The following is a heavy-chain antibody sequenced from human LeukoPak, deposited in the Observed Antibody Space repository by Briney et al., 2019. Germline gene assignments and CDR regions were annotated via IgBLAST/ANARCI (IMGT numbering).Heavy chain of an antibody. V-gene: IGHV3-23*01. J-gene: IGHJ4*02. Sequence: GGSLRLSCAASGFTFSSYAMSWVRQAPGKGLEWVSAISGSGGSTYYADSVKGRFTISRDNSKNTLYLQMNSLRAEDTAVYYCAKEQEPIVVVPAAIGYWGQGTLVTVSS. CDR3: AKEQEPIVVVPAAIGY. CDR2: ISGSGGST. D-gene: IGHD2-2*02. CDR1: GFTFSSYA.